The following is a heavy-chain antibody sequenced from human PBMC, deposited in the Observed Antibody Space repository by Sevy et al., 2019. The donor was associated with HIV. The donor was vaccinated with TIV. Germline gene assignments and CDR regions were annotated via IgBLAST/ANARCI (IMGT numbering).Heavy chain of an antibody. D-gene: IGHD2-2*01. Sequence: GGSLRLSCAASGFTFSSYSMNWVRQAPGKGLEWASYISGSSTTIYYADSVKGRFTISRDNAKNSLYLQMNSLRAEDTAVYYCARDLVIPSTTDYFYYAMDVWGQGTTVTVSS. CDR2: ISGSSTTI. J-gene: IGHJ6*02. CDR3: ARDLVIPSTTDYFYYAMDV. CDR1: GFTFSSYS. V-gene: IGHV3-48*01.